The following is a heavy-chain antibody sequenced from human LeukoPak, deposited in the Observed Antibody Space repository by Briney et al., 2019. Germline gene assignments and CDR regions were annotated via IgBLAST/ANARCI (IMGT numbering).Heavy chain of an antibody. D-gene: IGHD1-26*01. J-gene: IGHJ4*02. V-gene: IGHV1-69*05. CDR2: IIPIFGTA. CDR1: GGTFSSYA. Sequence: SVKVSCXASGGTFSSYAISWVRQAPGQGLGWMGGIIPIFGTANYAQKFQGRVTITTDESTSTAYMELSSLRSEDTAVYYCAQGATVFDYWGQGTLVTVSS. CDR3: AQGATVFDY.